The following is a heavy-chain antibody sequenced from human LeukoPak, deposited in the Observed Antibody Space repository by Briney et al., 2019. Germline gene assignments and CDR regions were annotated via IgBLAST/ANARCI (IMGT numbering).Heavy chain of an antibody. CDR1: GYTFTSYG. Sequence: ASVKVSCKASGYTFTSYGISRVRQAPGQGLEWMGWISAYNGNTNYAQKLQGRVTMTTDTSTSTAYMELRSLRSDDTAVYYCARENIVAGGGGFQHWGQGTLVTVSS. CDR2: ISAYNGNT. V-gene: IGHV1-18*01. D-gene: IGHD5-12*01. CDR3: ARENIVAGGGGFQH. J-gene: IGHJ1*01.